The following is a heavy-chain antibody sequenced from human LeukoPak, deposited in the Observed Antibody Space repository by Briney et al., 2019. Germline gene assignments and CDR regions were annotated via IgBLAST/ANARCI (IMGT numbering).Heavy chain of an antibody. D-gene: IGHD4-17*01. V-gene: IGHV3-23*01. Sequence: PGGSLRLSCAASGFTFSSYAMSWVRQAPGKGLEWASAISGSGGSTYYADSVKGRFTISRDNSKNTLYLQMNSLRAEDTAVYYCAKGFGDLISCGYWGQGTLVTVSS. CDR2: ISGSGGST. J-gene: IGHJ4*02. CDR1: GFTFSSYA. CDR3: AKGFGDLISCGY.